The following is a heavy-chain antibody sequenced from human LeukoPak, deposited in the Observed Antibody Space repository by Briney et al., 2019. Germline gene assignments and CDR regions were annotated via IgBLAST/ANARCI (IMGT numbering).Heavy chain of an antibody. CDR1: GGSFSGYY. CDR3: ASLGGIVGATSRYYYYYGMDV. CDR2: INHSGST. J-gene: IGHJ6*02. V-gene: IGHV4-34*01. Sequence: PSETLSLTCAVYGGSFSGYYWSWIRQPPGKGLEWIGEINHSGSTNYNPSLKSRVTISVDTSKNQFSLKLSSVTAADTAVYYCASLGGIVGATSRYYYYYGMDVWGQGTTVTVSS. D-gene: IGHD1-26*01.